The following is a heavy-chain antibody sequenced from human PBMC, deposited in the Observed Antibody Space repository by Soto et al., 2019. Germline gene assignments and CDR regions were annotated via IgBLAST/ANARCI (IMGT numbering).Heavy chain of an antibody. D-gene: IGHD3-10*01. V-gene: IGHV3-7*01. CDR3: ARLHVYGDFSVEX. CDR1: GFTFSNYW. CDR2: IKRDGSDK. Sequence: GGSLRLSGAASGFTFSNYWMSWVRQAPGKGLEWVSNIKRDGSDKYYVYSVKVRVIMSRDNSNDAMSLEMNSLMAEDTAVYYCARLHVYGDFSVEXWGQGTLAT. J-gene: IGHJ4*02.